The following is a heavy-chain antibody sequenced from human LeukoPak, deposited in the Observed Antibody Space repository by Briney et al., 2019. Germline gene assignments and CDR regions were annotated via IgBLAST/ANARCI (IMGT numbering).Heavy chain of an antibody. CDR3: AGVADTAMVYFDY. D-gene: IGHD5-18*01. V-gene: IGHV4-38-2*02. CDR2: IYHSGST. CDR1: GYSISRGDY. J-gene: IGHJ4*02. Sequence: SETLSLSCTVSGYSISRGDYWGWVRQPPRKGLEWIGSIYHSGSTYYTPPLTSRVTISVDTSKNQFSLTLSSVTAPETALYYCAGVADTAMVYFDYWGQGTLVTVSS.